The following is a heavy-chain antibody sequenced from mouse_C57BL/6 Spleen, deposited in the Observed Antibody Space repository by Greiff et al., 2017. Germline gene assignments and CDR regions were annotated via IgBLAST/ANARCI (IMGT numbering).Heavy chain of an antibody. Sequence: QVQLQQPGAELVRPGTSVKLSCKASGYTFTSYWMHWVKQRPGQGLEWIGVIDPSDSYTNYNQKFKGKATLTVDTSSSTAYMQLSSLTSEDSAVYCCARDYSNYAWYFDVWGTGTTVTVSS. CDR2: IDPSDSYT. CDR3: ARDYSNYAWYFDV. D-gene: IGHD2-5*01. V-gene: IGHV1-59*01. J-gene: IGHJ1*03. CDR1: GYTFTSYW.